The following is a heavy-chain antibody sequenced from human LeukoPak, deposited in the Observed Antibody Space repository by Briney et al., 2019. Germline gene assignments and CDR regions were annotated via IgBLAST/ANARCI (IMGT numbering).Heavy chain of an antibody. Sequence: ASVKVSCKASGYTFTGYYMHWVRQAPGQGLEWMGWINPNSGGTNYAQKFQGRVTMTRDTSISTAYMELSRLRSDDTAVYYCARETSGVSNFDPWGQGTLVTVSS. V-gene: IGHV1-2*02. CDR3: ARETSGVSNFDP. J-gene: IGHJ5*02. CDR2: INPNSGGT. D-gene: IGHD3-10*01. CDR1: GYTFTGYY.